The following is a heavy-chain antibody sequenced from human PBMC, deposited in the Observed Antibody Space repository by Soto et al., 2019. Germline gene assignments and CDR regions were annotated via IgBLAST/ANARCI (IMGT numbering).Heavy chain of an antibody. V-gene: IGHV3-15*01. D-gene: IGHD4-17*01. CDR2: IKNKIDGGTA. CDR3: ITSQTTVTTFDY. J-gene: IGHJ4*02. CDR1: GFTFTNAW. Sequence: EVQLVESGGGLVKPGGSLRLSCAASGFTFTNAWMSWVRQAPGKGLEGVARIKNKIDGGTAHYAAPVKGRFTISREDAKNTLYLQMNSLKTEDPAVYDCITSQTTVTTFDYWGQGTLVTVSS.